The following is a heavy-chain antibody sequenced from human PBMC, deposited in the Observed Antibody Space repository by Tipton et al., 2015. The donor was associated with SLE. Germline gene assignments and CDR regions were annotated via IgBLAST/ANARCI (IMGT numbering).Heavy chain of an antibody. CDR1: GFTFSSYG. V-gene: IGHV3-30*12. CDR3: ALYGDSADP. CDR2: ISYDGSNK. D-gene: IGHD4-17*01. Sequence: SLRLSCAASGFTFSSYGMHWVRQAPGKGLEWVAVISYDGSNKYYADSVKGRFTISRDNAKNSRYLQMNSLRAEDTAVYYRALYGDSADPWGQGTLVTVSS. J-gene: IGHJ5*02.